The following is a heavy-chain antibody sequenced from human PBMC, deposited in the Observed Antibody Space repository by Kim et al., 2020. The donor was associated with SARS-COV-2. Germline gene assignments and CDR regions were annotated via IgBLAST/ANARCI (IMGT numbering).Heavy chain of an antibody. V-gene: IGHV3-9*01. D-gene: IGHD2-15*01. Sequence: GGSLRLSCAASGFTFDDYAMHWVRQAPGKGLEWVSGISWNSGSIGYADSVKGRFTISRDNAKNSLYLQMNSLRAEDTALYYCAKLALAYCSGGSCYGMDVWGQGTTVTVSS. CDR2: ISWNSGSI. CDR3: AKLALAYCSGGSCYGMDV. J-gene: IGHJ6*02. CDR1: GFTFDDYA.